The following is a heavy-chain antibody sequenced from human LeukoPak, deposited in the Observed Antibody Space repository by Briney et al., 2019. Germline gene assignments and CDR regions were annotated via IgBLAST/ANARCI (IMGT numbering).Heavy chain of an antibody. CDR2: VSGSGSTV. V-gene: IGHV3-48*01. CDR3: VRQFAS. Sequence: GGSLGLSCAASGFTFSVHIMNWVRQLPGKRLEWVAYVSGSGSTVYYADSVKGRFTISRDNGKSSLYLQMNSLRVEDTALYYCVRQFASWGQGTLVTVSS. CDR1: GFTFSVHI. J-gene: IGHJ4*02.